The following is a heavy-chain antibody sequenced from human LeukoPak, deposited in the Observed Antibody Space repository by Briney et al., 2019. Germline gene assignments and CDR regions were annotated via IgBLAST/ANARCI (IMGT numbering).Heavy chain of an antibody. J-gene: IGHJ4*02. Sequence: ASVKVSCKVSGYTLTELSMHWVRQAPGKGLEWMGGTDPEDGERTYAQRFQGRVTMTEDTSTDTAYMELSSPRSEDTAVYYCATIREQWLGNFEYWGQGTLVTVSS. CDR2: TDPEDGER. CDR3: ATIREQWLGNFEY. V-gene: IGHV1-24*01. D-gene: IGHD6-19*01. CDR1: GYTLTELS.